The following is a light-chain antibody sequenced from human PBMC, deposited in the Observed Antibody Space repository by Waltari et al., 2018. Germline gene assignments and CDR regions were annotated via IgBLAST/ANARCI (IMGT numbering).Light chain of an antibody. CDR2: EVS. Sequence: QSALTQPASVSGSPGQSITISCTGTSSDVGGYNYVSWYQQHPGKAPKIMIYEVSNRHSGVSNRFSGSKSGNTASLTISGLQAEDEADYYCSSYTSSSTLVFGTGTKVTVL. V-gene: IGLV2-14*01. CDR1: SSDVGGYNY. J-gene: IGLJ1*01. CDR3: SSYTSSSTLV.